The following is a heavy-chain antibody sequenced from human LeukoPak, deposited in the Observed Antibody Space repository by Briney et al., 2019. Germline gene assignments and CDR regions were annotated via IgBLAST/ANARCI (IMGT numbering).Heavy chain of an antibody. CDR2: ISSTSSAK. CDR1: GFTLSNYG. D-gene: IGHD6-6*01. J-gene: IGHJ4*02. CDR3: ARGGAARPDY. V-gene: IGHV3-48*01. Sequence: GGSLRLSCAASGFTLSNYGMNWVRQVPGEGLEWVSNISSTSSAKNYADSVKGRFTISRDNAKKSLYLQMNSLRVEDTAVYYCARGGAARPDYWGQGTLVTVSS.